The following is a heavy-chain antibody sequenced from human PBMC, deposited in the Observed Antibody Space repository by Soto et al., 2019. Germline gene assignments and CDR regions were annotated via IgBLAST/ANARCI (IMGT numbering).Heavy chain of an antibody. CDR2: IYHSGST. CDR3: ARVMPYSDYGLQFDP. CDR1: GGSIISTNW. D-gene: IGHD4-17*01. V-gene: IGHV4-4*02. Sequence: QVQLQESGPGLVKPSGTLSLTCAVSGGSIISTNWWTWVRQSPGKGLEWIGEIYHSGSTDYNPSLKSRVTISIDKSKNQFSLKVSSVTAADTAVYYCARVMPYSDYGLQFDPWGQGTLVTVSS. J-gene: IGHJ5*02.